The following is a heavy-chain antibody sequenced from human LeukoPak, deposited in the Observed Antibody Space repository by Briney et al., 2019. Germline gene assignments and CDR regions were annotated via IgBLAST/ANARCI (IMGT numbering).Heavy chain of an antibody. J-gene: IGHJ6*03. Sequence: SETLSLTCTVSGGSISSSSYYWGWIRQPPGKGLEWIGSIYYSGSTYYNPSLKSRVTISVDTSKNQFSLKLSSVTAADTAVYYCARDATVTTEGSYYMDVWGKGTTVTVSS. CDR3: ARDATVTTEGSYYMDV. D-gene: IGHD4-17*01. CDR2: IYYSGST. CDR1: GGSISSSSYY. V-gene: IGHV4-39*07.